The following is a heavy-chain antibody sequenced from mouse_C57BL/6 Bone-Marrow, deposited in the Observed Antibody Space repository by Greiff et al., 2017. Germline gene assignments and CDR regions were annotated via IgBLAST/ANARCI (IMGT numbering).Heavy chain of an antibody. J-gene: IGHJ2*01. D-gene: IGHD2-4*01. CDR1: GYTFTSYT. Sequence: QVQLQQSGAELARPGASVKMSCKASGYTFTSYTMHWVKQRPGQGLEWIGYINPSSGYTKYNQKFKDKATLTADKSSSTAYMQLSSLTSEDSAVYYCARMIYYDYVDYWGQGTTLTVSS. V-gene: IGHV1-4*01. CDR3: ARMIYYDYVDY. CDR2: INPSSGYT.